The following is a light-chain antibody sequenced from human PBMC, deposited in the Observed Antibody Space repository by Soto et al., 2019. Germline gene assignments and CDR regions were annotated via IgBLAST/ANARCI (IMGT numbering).Light chain of an antibody. Sequence: QSALTQPPSVSGSPGQSVTISCTGTSSDTGHADRVSWYQQSLGTAPKLMIYEVNNRPSGVPDRFSGSKSGNTASLTISGLQPEDEADYYCTSTSTKYFVILFGGGTQLTVL. V-gene: IGLV2-18*02. CDR3: TSTSTKYFVIL. CDR2: EVN. CDR1: SSDTGHADR. J-gene: IGLJ2*01.